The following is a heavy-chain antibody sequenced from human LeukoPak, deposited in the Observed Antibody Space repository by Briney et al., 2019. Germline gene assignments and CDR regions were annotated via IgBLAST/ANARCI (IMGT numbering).Heavy chain of an antibody. D-gene: IGHD4-23*01. CDR1: GGSISSYY. Sequence: SETLSLTCTVSGGSISSYYWSWIRQPPGKGLEWIGYIYYSGSTNYNPSLKSRVTISVDTSKNQFSLKLSSVTAADTAVYYCARVGGGNYYYYYMDVWGKGTTVTVSS. V-gene: IGHV4-59*01. CDR3: ARVGGGNYYYYYMDV. J-gene: IGHJ6*03. CDR2: IYYSGST.